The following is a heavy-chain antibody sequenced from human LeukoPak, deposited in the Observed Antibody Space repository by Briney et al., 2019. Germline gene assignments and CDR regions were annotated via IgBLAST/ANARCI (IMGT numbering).Heavy chain of an antibody. D-gene: IGHD4-23*01. Sequence: GASVKVSCKASGGTFSSYAISWVRQAPGQGLEWMGRIIPIFGTANYAQKFQGRVTITTDESTSTAYMELSSLRSEDTAVYYCARDPVQDYGSNSGGFDPWGQGTLVTASS. CDR3: ARDPVQDYGSNSGGFDP. J-gene: IGHJ5*02. CDR1: GGTFSSYA. V-gene: IGHV1-69*05. CDR2: IIPIFGTA.